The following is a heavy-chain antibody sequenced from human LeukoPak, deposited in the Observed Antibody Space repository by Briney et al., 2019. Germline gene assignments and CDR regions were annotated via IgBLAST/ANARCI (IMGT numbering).Heavy chain of an antibody. CDR3: ARGPNSNWSGLDF. V-gene: IGHV3-74*01. Sequence: GGSPRLSCTASGFSFSGHWMHWARQLPGKGLVWVSRISPTGSTTSYADSVKGRFTVSRDNAKNTLYLQVNNLRAEDTAVYYCARGPNSNWSGLDFWGQGTLLTVSS. J-gene: IGHJ4*02. D-gene: IGHD6-6*01. CDR1: GFSFSGHW. CDR2: ISPTGSTT.